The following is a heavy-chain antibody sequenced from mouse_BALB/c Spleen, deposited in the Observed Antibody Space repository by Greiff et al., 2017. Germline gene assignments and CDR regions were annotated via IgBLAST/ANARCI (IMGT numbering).Heavy chain of an antibody. CDR3: ARSIYYDYDDSFAY. V-gene: IGHV1-4*01. CDR1: GYTFTSYT. D-gene: IGHD2-4*01. CDR2: INPSSGYT. J-gene: IGHJ3*01. Sequence: VKLQESGAELARPGASVKMSCKASGYTFTSYTMHWVKQRPGQGLEWIGYINPSSGYTNYNQKFKDKATLTADKSSSTAYMQLSSLTSEDSAVYYCARSIYYDYDDSFAYWGQGTLVTVSA.